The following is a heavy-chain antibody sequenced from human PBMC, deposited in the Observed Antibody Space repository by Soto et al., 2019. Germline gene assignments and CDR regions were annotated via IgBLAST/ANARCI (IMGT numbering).Heavy chain of an antibody. CDR1: GFTFSRVS. CDR2: ISSGSSDT. D-gene: IGHD2-2*01. Sequence: GGSLRLSCEASGFTFSRVSMNWVRQVPGKGLEWVASISSGSSDTWYADSVKGRFIISRDNAQNSLFLQMNTLRPEDTAVYYCARDGFVVVPAAIDYWGQGTLVTVSS. CDR3: ARDGFVVVPAAIDY. V-gene: IGHV3-21*01. J-gene: IGHJ4*02.